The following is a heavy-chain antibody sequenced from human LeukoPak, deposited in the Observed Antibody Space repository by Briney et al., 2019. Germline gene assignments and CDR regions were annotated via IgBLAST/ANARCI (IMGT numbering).Heavy chain of an antibody. J-gene: IGHJ6*02. CDR2: ISWNSGSI. CDR3: AKGSGPVTTFRARVSYYYYGMDV. Sequence: PGGSLRLSCAASGFTFDDYAMHWVRQAPGKGLEWVSGISWNSGSIGYADSVKGRFTISRDNAKNSLYLQMNSLRAEDTALYYCAKGSGPVTTFRARVSYYYYGMDVWGQGTTVTVSS. D-gene: IGHD4-17*01. CDR1: GFTFDDYA. V-gene: IGHV3-9*01.